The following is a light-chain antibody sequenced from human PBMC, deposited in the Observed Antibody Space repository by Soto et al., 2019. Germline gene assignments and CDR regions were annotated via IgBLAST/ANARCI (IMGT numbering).Light chain of an antibody. J-gene: IGKJ1*01. CDR3: QQYDYSRP. Sequence: DIQMTQSLSSLSASLGDRLTITCRASRTITMYLNWYQQKSGQAPKLLINAASTLRSGVPSRFSGSGSGTEFSLTIRGLQPDDFATYYCQQYDYSRPFGQGPKVDI. V-gene: IGKV1-39*01. CDR1: RTITMY. CDR2: AAS.